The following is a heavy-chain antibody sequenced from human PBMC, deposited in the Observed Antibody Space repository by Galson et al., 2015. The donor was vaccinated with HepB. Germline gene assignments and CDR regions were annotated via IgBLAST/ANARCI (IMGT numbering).Heavy chain of an antibody. Sequence: ALRLSCAASGFTFNNYWMHGVRQAPGKGLVWVSRIDNDGTGTDYGDSVKGRFTISRDNAKNTLYLVMSSLRADDTAVYFCARRQCIGASCYLDSWGQGTLVTVSS. CDR3: ARRQCIGASCYLDS. CDR1: GFTFNNYW. D-gene: IGHD4/OR15-4a*01. CDR2: IDNDGTGT. V-gene: IGHV3-74*01. J-gene: IGHJ4*02.